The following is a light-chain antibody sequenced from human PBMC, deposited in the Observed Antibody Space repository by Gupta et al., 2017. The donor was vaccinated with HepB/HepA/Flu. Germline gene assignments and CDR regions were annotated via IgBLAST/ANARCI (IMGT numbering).Light chain of an antibody. CDR1: QSVNSDY. J-gene: IGKJ2*01. V-gene: IGKV3-20*01. CDR3: QQYHLSSAYI. CDR2: GAS. Sequence: EIVLTQSPGTLSLSPGERATLSCRASQSVNSDYLVWYQQKPGQAPRLLIHGASTRATGIPERFSGGGSGTDFALTISRRQPEDFAMYYCQQYHLSSAYIFGQGTRLEIK.